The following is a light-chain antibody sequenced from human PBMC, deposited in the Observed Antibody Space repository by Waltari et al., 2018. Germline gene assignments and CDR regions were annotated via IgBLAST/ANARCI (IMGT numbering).Light chain of an antibody. CDR1: ALPKQF. J-gene: IGLJ3*02. CDR3: QSADSSGTWV. Sequence: SYELTQPPSVSVSPGQTATITCSGDALPKQFAHWYHQKPGQDPVVVIYKDTARPSGIPERFSGSSSGTTVTLTINGVQAEDEADYYCQSADSSGTWVFGGGTKLTVL. V-gene: IGLV3-25*03. CDR2: KDT.